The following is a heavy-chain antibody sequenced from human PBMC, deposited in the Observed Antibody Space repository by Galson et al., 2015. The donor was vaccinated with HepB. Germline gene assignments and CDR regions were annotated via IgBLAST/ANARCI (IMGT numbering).Heavy chain of an antibody. CDR1: GFTFHKAW. J-gene: IGHJ4*02. CDR2: IKSKSDGETI. D-gene: IGHD2-8*02. Sequence: LSYAASGFTFHKAWMNWVRQTPGKGLEWIGRIKSKSDGETIEYAASVKGRFTISRDDSKKTLFLQMNSLKAEDTAMYFCITEDLGYCSGENCYKYFDYWGQGTLVTVSS. CDR3: ITEDLGYCSGENCYKYFDY. V-gene: IGHV3-15*05.